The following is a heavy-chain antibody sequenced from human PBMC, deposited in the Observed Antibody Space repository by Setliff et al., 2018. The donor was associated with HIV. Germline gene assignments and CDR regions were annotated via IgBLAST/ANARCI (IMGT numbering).Heavy chain of an antibody. V-gene: IGHV3-30*03. D-gene: IGHD3-3*01. CDR1: GFTFRHYA. Sequence: GGSLRLSCEASGFTFRHYAMHWVRQAPGKGLEWVAVVSYDAERKYYADSVKGRFTISRDNPRNTVYLHMTGLRLDDTAVYYCARDSAAWVTELGILGYWGQGTLVTVSS. CDR3: ARDSAAWVTELGILGY. CDR2: VSYDAERK. J-gene: IGHJ4*02.